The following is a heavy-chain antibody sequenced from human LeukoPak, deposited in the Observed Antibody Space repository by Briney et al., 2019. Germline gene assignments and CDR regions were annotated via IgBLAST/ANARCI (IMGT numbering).Heavy chain of an antibody. Sequence: GASVKVSCKASGYTFTSYGISWVRQAPGQGLEWMGWISAYNGNTNYAQKLQGRVTMTTDTSTSTAYMELRSLRSDDTAVYYCARDLYITIFGVVRVFQHWGQGTLVTVSS. V-gene: IGHV1-18*01. D-gene: IGHD3-3*01. J-gene: IGHJ1*01. CDR1: GYTFTSYG. CDR2: ISAYNGNT. CDR3: ARDLYITIFGVVRVFQH.